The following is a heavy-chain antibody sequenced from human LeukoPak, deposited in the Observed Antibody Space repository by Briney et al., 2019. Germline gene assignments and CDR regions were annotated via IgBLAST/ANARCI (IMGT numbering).Heavy chain of an antibody. Sequence: ASVKVSCKASGYTFTGYYMHWVRQAPGQGLEWMGRINPNSGGTNYAQKFQGRVTMTRDTSISTAYMELSRPRSDDTAVYYCARSVVVVVAATHFDYWGQGTLVTVSS. D-gene: IGHD2-15*01. J-gene: IGHJ4*02. V-gene: IGHV1-2*06. CDR2: INPNSGGT. CDR3: ARSVVVVVAATHFDY. CDR1: GYTFTGYY.